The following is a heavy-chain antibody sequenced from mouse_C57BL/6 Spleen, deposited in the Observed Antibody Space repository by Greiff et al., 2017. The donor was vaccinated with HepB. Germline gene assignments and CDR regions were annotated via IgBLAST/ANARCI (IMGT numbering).Heavy chain of an antibody. V-gene: IGHV5-12*01. CDR2: ISNGGGST. J-gene: IGHJ4*01. Sequence: EVMLVESGGGLVQPGGSLKLSCAASGFTFSDYYMYWVRQTPEKRLEWVAYISNGGGSTYYPDTVKGRFTISRDNAKNTLYLQMSRLKSEDTAMYYCARHEGKLGDYYAMDYWGQGTSVTVSS. CDR1: GFTFSDYY. D-gene: IGHD4-1*01. CDR3: ARHEGKLGDYYAMDY.